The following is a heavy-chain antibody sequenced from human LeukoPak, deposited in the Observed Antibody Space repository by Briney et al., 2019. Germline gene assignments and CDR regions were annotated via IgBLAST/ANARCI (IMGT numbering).Heavy chain of an antibody. D-gene: IGHD6-19*01. CDR1: GGSIGSGSYY. V-gene: IGHV4-61*02. J-gene: IGHJ6*03. CDR2: IYTSGST. CDR3: ARGGSGWNYYYYYMDV. Sequence: SETLSLTCTVSGGSIGSGSYYWSWIRQPAGKGLEWIGRIYTSGSTNYNPSLKSRVTISVDTSKNQFSLKLSSVTAADTAVYYCARGGSGWNYYYYYMDVWGKGTTVTISS.